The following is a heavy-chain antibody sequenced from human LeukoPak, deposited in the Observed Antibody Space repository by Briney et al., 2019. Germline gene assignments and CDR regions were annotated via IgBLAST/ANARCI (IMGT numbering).Heavy chain of an antibody. CDR1: GGTFSSYA. J-gene: IGHJ4*02. CDR3: ARELASCSGDCYPGGDY. CDR2: IIPIFGTA. V-gene: IGHV1-69*06. D-gene: IGHD2-21*02. Sequence: GSSVKVSCKASGGTFSSYAISWVRQAPGQGLEWMGRIIPIFGTANYAQKFQGRVTITADKSTSTAYMQLSSLRSEDTAVYYCARELASCSGDCYPGGDYWGQGTLVTVSS.